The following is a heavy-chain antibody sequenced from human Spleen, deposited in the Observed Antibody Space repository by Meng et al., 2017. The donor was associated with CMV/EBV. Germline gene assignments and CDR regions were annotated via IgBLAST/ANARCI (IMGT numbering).Heavy chain of an antibody. Sequence: GGSLRLSCLASGFTFTSYAMNWVRQAPGKGLEFVSTITGRSGDTYHADSLRGRFTISRDNSKNTLYLQMNDLRAEDTALYYCAKDLGDYDISGCYRDYCGMDVWGQGTTVTVSS. CDR3: AKDLGDYDISGCYRDYCGMDV. V-gene: IGHV3-23*01. CDR2: ITGRSGDT. J-gene: IGHJ6*02. CDR1: GFTFTSYA. D-gene: IGHD3-22*01.